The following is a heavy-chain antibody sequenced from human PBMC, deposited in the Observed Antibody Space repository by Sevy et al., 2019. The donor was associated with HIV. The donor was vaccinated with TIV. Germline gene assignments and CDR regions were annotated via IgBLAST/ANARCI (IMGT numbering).Heavy chain of an antibody. CDR3: AREGGGDDEPYYAMDV. Sequence: GGSLRLSCAASGFTFSDYYMSWIRQAPGKGPEWVSYINNSSRFINYVKSVKGRFTISRDNAKNSLYLQMNSLRAEDTAVYYCAREGGGDDEPYYAMDVWGQGTTVTVSS. J-gene: IGHJ6*02. V-gene: IGHV3-11*06. CDR2: INNSSRFI. CDR1: GFTFSDYY. D-gene: IGHD5-12*01.